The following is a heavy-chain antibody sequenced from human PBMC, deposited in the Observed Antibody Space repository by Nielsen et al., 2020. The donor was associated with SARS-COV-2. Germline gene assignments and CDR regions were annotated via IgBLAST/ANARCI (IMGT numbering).Heavy chain of an antibody. V-gene: IGHV3-30*04. CDR1: GFTFSSYA. D-gene: IGHD1-26*01. CDR3: AKDLSGSYFEY. Sequence: GGSLRLSCAASGFTFSSYAMHWVRQAPGKGLEWVAVISYDGSNKYYADSVKGRFTISRDNSKNTLYLQMNSLRAEDTAVYYCAKDLSGSYFEYWGQGTLVTVSS. J-gene: IGHJ4*02. CDR2: ISYDGSNK.